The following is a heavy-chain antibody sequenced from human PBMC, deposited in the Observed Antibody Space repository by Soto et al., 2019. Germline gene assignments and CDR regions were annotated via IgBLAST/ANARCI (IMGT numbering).Heavy chain of an antibody. CDR1: GYSISSGYY. V-gene: IGHV4-38-2*02. D-gene: IGHD5-18*01. J-gene: IGHJ4*02. Sequence: PSETLSLTCAVSGYSISSGYYWGGIRQPPGKGLEWIGSIYHSGSTYYNPSLKSRVTISVDTSKNQFSLKLSSVTAADTAVYYCARDPPDTAMVTAFDYWGQGTLVTVSS. CDR2: IYHSGST. CDR3: ARDPPDTAMVTAFDY.